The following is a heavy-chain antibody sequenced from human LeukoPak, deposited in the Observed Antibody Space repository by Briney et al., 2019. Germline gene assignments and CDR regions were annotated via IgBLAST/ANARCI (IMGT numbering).Heavy chain of an antibody. CDR1: GFTVSRNY. CDR3: ARERDILTGYPFDY. CDR2: IYSGGST. D-gene: IGHD3-9*01. V-gene: IGHV3-66*01. J-gene: IGHJ4*02. Sequence: GGSLRLSCAASGFTVSRNYMNWVRQAPGKGLEWVSVIYSGGSTYYAASVKGRFTISRDDSKKTVYLQMNSLRAEDTAVYYCARERDILTGYPFDYWGQGTLVTVSS.